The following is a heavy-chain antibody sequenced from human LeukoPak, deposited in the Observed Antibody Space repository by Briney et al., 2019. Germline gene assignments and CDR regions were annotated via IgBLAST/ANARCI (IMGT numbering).Heavy chain of an antibody. Sequence: GASVKVSCKASGYTFTGYYMHWVRQAPGQGLEWMGWINPNSGGTNYAQKFQGRVTMTRDTSISTAYMELSRLRSDDTAVYYCARDSGGSGSYYYFDSWGQGTLVTVSS. D-gene: IGHD3-10*01. CDR3: ARDSGGSGSYYYFDS. CDR2: INPNSGGT. CDR1: GYTFTGYY. V-gene: IGHV1-2*02. J-gene: IGHJ4*02.